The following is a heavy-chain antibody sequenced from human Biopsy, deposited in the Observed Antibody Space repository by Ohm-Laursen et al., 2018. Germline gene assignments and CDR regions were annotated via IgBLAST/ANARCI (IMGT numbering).Heavy chain of an antibody. D-gene: IGHD5-24*01. J-gene: IGHJ4*02. CDR2: IVPILGTV. CDR1: GGGFKSYA. Sequence: VKISCKASGGGFKSYALSWVRQAPGQGLEWLGRIVPILGTVNYAQRFQGRVALTADKSTGTAYMELNRLISDDAAVYYCATDADGYYTEFDFWGQGTLITVSS. V-gene: IGHV1-69*10. CDR3: ATDADGYYTEFDF.